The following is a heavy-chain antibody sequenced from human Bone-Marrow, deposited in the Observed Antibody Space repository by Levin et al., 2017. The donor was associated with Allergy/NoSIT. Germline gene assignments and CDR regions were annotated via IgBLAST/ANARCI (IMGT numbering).Heavy chain of an antibody. Sequence: LSLTCAASGFASSDHYMDWVRPAPGKGLEWIGRSKNRPLNFATEYAASAKGRLIISRDDSHNSLFLQINSVRAEDTAVYYCTVSISGALNKYWGQGTRVTVSS. CDR2: SKNRPLNFAT. D-gene: IGHD3-3*01. CDR3: TVSISGALNKY. J-gene: IGHJ4*02. CDR1: GFASSDHY. V-gene: IGHV3-72*01.